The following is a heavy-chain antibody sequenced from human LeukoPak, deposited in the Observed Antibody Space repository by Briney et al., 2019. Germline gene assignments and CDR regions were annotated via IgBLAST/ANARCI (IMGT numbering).Heavy chain of an antibody. D-gene: IGHD3-16*02. J-gene: IGHJ6*03. Sequence: PGGSLRLSCAASGFTFNSYWIHWVRQAPGKGLVWVSRINTDGSRTNYADSVKGRFAISRDDAKNTVHLQMYSLGAKDSAVYYCVRGASLAYYMDVWGKGTTVTVSS. CDR1: GFTFNSYW. V-gene: IGHV3-74*01. CDR2: INTDGSRT. CDR3: VRGASLAYYMDV.